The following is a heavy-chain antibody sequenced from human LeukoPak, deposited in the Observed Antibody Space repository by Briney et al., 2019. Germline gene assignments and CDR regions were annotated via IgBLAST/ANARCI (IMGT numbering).Heavy chain of an antibody. CDR2: IYYSGKT. J-gene: IGHJ3*02. D-gene: IGHD3-22*01. Sequence: PSETLSHTCTVSGGSMSSHYWSWIRQSPGKGLQWIGYIYYSGKTYYYPSLQSRVTISVDTSKSRFSLRLTSVTAADTALYYCARLLDNDGSGDRDTFVMWGRETMDTVSS. CDR1: GGSMSSHY. V-gene: IGHV4-59*11. CDR3: ARLLDNDGSGDRDTFVM.